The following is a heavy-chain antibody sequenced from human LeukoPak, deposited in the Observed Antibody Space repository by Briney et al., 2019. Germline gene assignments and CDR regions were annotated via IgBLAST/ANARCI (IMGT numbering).Heavy chain of an antibody. V-gene: IGHV1-2*02. Sequence: GASVKVSCKASGYTFTGYYMPWVRQAPGQGLERMGWINPNSGGTNYAQKFQGRVTMTRDTSISTAYMELSRLRSDDTAVYYCATYYDILTGYQSFDYWGQGTLVTVSS. D-gene: IGHD3-9*01. CDR3: ATYYDILTGYQSFDY. CDR1: GYTFTGYY. J-gene: IGHJ4*02. CDR2: INPNSGGT.